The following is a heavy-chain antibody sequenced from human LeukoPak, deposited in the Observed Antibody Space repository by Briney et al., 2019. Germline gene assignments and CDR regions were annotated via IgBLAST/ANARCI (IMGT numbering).Heavy chain of an antibody. CDR1: GGSVNSGSYY. V-gene: IGHV4-61*01. D-gene: IGHD6-13*01. J-gene: IGHJ6*02. CDR3: ARDSNGPSSTSWYNYYGMDV. CDR2: IYYSGST. Sequence: SQTLSLTCTVSGGSVNSGSYYWSWIRQPPGKGLEWIGYIYYSGSTNYNPSLKSRVTISVDTSKNQFSLKLSSVTAADTAVYFCARDSNGPSSTSWYNYYGMDVWGQGTTVTVSS.